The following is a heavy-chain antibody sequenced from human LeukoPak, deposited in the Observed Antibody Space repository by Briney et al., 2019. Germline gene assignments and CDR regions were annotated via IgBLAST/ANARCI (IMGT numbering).Heavy chain of an antibody. D-gene: IGHD3-9*01. J-gene: IGHJ3*02. CDR1: GGSISSSSYY. V-gene: IGHV4-39*01. CDR3: ARQYYDILTGHAHAFDI. Sequence: SETLSLTCTVSGGSISSSSYYWGWIRQPPGKGLEWIGSIYYSGSTYYNPSLKSRVTISVDTSKNQFSLKLSSVTAADTAVYYCARQYYDILTGHAHAFDIWGQGTMATVSS. CDR2: IYYSGST.